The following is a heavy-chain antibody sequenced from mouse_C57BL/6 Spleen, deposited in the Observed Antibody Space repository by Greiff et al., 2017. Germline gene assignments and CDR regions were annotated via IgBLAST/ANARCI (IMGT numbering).Heavy chain of an antibody. V-gene: IGHV1-9*01. Sequence: VQLQQSGAELMKPGASVKLSCKATGYTFTGYWIEWVKQRPGHGLEWIGEIIPGSGSTNYNEKFKGKATFTAGTSSNTAYMQLSSLTTEDSAFYYSARSIPYSDLRRFAYWGQGTRVTGSA. CDR1: GYTFTGYW. CDR3: ARSIPYSDLRRFAY. CDR2: IIPGSGST. D-gene: IGHD2-12*01. J-gene: IGHJ3*01.